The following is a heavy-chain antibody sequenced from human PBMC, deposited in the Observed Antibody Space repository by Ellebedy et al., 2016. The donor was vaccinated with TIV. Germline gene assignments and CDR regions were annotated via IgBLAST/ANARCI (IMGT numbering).Heavy chain of an antibody. V-gene: IGHV3-7*03. D-gene: IGHD4-17*01. J-gene: IGHJ5*02. Sequence: GGSLRLXXAASGFTFSSYWMSWGRQAAGKGLEWVANIKQDGSEKYYVDSVKGRFTISRDNAKNSLYLQMNSLRAEDTAVYYCARLQMTTTFNWFDPWGQGTLVTVSS. CDR3: ARLQMTTTFNWFDP. CDR2: IKQDGSEK. CDR1: GFTFSSYW.